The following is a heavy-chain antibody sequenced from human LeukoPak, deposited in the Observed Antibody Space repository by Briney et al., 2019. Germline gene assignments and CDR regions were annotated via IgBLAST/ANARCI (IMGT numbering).Heavy chain of an antibody. CDR3: AKVLSSWLWFGDPMGY. CDR2: ISGSGGST. J-gene: IGHJ4*02. Sequence: PGGSLRLSCAASGFTFSSYAMNWVRQAPGKGLEWVSAISGSGGSTYYADSVKGRFTISRDNSKNTLYLQMNSLRAEDTAVYYCAKVLSSWLWFGDPMGYWGQGTLVTVSS. D-gene: IGHD3-10*01. CDR1: GFTFSSYA. V-gene: IGHV3-23*01.